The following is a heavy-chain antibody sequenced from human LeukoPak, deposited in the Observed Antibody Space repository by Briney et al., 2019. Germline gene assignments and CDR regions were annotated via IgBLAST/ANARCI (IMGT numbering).Heavy chain of an antibody. CDR3: AKDDGDYGGYYYYYMDV. Sequence: GGSLRLSCAASGFTFSSYAMSWVRQAPGKGLEWVSAISGSGGGTYYADSVKGRFTISRDNSKNTLYLQMNSLRAEDTAVYYCAKDDGDYGGYYYYYMDVWGKGTTVTVSS. J-gene: IGHJ6*03. CDR2: ISGSGGGT. D-gene: IGHD4-23*01. V-gene: IGHV3-23*01. CDR1: GFTFSSYA.